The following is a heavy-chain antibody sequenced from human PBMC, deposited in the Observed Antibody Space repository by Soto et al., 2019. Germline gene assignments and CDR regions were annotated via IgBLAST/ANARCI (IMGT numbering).Heavy chain of an antibody. CDR2: IKSKTDGGTA. V-gene: IGHV3-15*01. CDR1: GLTFSNVW. Sequence: EVQLVESGGGLVKPGGSLRLSCVASGLTFSNVWMTWVRQXPGXXXXXVGRIKSKTDGGTAEYAAPVKGRFTISRDDSKNTLYLQMNSLKIEDTAVYYCTTGGGTXSSGVDVWGQGTTVTVSS. J-gene: IGHJ6*02. CDR3: TTGGGTXSSGVDV. D-gene: IGHD3-16*01.